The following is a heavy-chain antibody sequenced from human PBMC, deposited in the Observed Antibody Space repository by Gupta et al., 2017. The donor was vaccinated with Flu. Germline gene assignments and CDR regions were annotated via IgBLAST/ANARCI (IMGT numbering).Heavy chain of an antibody. J-gene: IGHJ6*03. V-gene: IGHV4-39*01. CDR3: ARAGGSHGGNIRYYYYYMDV. D-gene: IGHD2-15*01. Sequence: QLQLQESGPGLVKPSETLSLTCTVSGGSISSSSYYWGWIRQPPGKGLEWIGSIYYSGSTYYNPSLKSRVTISVDTSKNQFSLKLSSVTAADTAVYYCARAGGSHGGNIRYYYYYMDVWGKGTTVTVSS. CDR2: IYYSGST. CDR1: GGSISSSSYY.